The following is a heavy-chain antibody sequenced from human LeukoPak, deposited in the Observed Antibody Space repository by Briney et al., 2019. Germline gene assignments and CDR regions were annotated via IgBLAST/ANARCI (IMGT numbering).Heavy chain of an antibody. V-gene: IGHV4-59*01. CDR3: ARGSYYGSGATYDY. J-gene: IGHJ4*02. CDR1: GGSISSYY. CDR2: IYYSGST. D-gene: IGHD3-10*01. Sequence: PSETLSLTCTVSGGSISSYYWSWIRQPPGKGLEWIGYIYYSGSTNYNPSLKSRVTISVDTSKNQFSLKLSSVTAADTAVYYCARGSYYGSGATYDYWGQGTLVTVSS.